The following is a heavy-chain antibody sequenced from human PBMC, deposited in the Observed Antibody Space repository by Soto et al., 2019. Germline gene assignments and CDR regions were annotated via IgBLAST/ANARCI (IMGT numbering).Heavy chain of an antibody. D-gene: IGHD2-15*01. V-gene: IGHV3-23*01. J-gene: IGHJ6*03. Sequence: VQLLESGGGLAQPGGSLRLSCAASGCTFSDSALSWVRQGTGKGLEWVSSVTVSGDTSYYADSVEGRFTISRDNSKNTLYLQMNSLRADDTAVYYCAKHGCSYPACYPYYYYVDVWGEGATVTVSS. CDR3: AKHGCSYPACYPYYYYVDV. CDR2: VTVSGDTS. CDR1: GCTFSDSA.